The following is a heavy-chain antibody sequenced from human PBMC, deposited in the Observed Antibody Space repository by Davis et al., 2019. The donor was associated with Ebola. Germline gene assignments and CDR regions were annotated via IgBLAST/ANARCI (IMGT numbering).Heavy chain of an antibody. CDR3: TSAQPDY. Sequence: GESLKISCAASGFTFSSYAMSWVRQAPGKGLEWVSAISGSGGSTYYADSVKGRFTISRDNSKNTLYLQMNSLKTEDTAVYYCTSAQPDYWGQGTLVTVSS. J-gene: IGHJ4*02. CDR1: GFTFSSYA. D-gene: IGHD1-14*01. CDR2: ISGSGGST. V-gene: IGHV3-23*01.